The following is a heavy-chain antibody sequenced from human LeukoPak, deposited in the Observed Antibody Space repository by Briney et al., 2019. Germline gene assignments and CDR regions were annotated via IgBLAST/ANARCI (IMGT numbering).Heavy chain of an antibody. CDR1: GGSFSGYY. J-gene: IGHJ4*02. D-gene: IGHD2-15*01. V-gene: IGHV4-34*01. CDR3: ARDPGGNSFDY. Sequence: SETLSLTCAVYGGSFSGYYWSWIRQPPGKGLEWIGEINHSGSTNYNPSLKSRVTISVDTSKNQFSLKLSSVTAADTAVYYCARDPGGNSFDYWGQGTLVTVSS. CDR2: INHSGST.